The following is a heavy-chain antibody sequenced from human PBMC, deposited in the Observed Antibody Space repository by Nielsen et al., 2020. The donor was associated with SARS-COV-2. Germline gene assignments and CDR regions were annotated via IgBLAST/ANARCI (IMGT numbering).Heavy chain of an antibody. V-gene: IGHV3-30*18. CDR1: GFSFNNYG. J-gene: IGHJ4*02. CDR3: AKDRATFMIYFRRGGPDY. D-gene: IGHD3/OR15-3a*01. Sequence: GESLKLSCAASGFSFNNYGMHWVRQAPGKGLEWVAYISYEGSKQFYADSVKGRFTISRDFSKTTLYLQMNSLRAEDTAMYYCAKDRATFMIYFRRGGPDYWGQGTLVTVSS. CDR2: ISYEGSKQ.